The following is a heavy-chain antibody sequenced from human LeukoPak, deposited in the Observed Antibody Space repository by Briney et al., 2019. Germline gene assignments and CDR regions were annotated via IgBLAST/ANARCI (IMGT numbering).Heavy chain of an antibody. CDR3: ARDVPSGSIAGDWFDP. CDR1: GGSISSGSYY. V-gene: IGHV4-61*02. D-gene: IGHD6-6*01. J-gene: IGHJ5*02. CDR2: IYTSGST. Sequence: SQTLSLTCTVSGGSISSGSYYWSWIRQPAGTGLEWIGRIYTSGSTNYNPSLKSRVTISVDTSKNQFSLKLSSVTAADTAVYYCARDVPSGSIAGDWFDPWGQATRVTVSS.